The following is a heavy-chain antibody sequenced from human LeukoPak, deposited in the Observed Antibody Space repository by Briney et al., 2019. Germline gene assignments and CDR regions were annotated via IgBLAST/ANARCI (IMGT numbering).Heavy chain of an antibody. D-gene: IGHD3-22*01. CDR2: ISSSSSTI. CDR1: GFTFSSYS. V-gene: IGHV3-48*02. J-gene: IGHJ4*02. Sequence: PGGSLRLSCAASGFTFSSYSMNWVRQAPGKGLEWVSYISSSSSTIYYADSVKGRFTISRDNAKNSLYLQMNSLRDEDTAVYYCARDDTDSSGYYYAGWGQGTLATVSS. CDR3: ARDDTDSSGYYYAG.